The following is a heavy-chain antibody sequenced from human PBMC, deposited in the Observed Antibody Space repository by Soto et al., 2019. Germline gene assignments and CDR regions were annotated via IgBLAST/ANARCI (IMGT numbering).Heavy chain of an antibody. J-gene: IGHJ6*02. V-gene: IGHV1-8*01. CDR2: MNPNSGNT. CDR3: ARPQPLDYPDYHDYGIDV. D-gene: IGHD4-17*01. CDR1: GYTFTGYE. Sequence: ASVKVSCKASGYTFTGYEINWVRQATGQGLEWMGWMNPNSGNTGYAQKFQGRVTMTRNTSHSTAYMELSSLRSEDTAVSYCARPQPLDYPDYHDYGIDVWGQGTRVTV.